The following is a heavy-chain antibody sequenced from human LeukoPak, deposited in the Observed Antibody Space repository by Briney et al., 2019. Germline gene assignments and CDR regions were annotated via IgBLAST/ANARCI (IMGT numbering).Heavy chain of an antibody. CDR3: ARASSSGSLVD. Sequence: SETLSLTCTVSGGSISSSSYYWGWIRQPPGKGLEWIGRIYTSGSTNYNPSLKSRVTISVDTSKNQFSLKLSSVTAADTAVYYCARASSSGSLVDWGQGTLVTVSS. CDR2: IYTSGST. V-gene: IGHV4-39*07. D-gene: IGHD1-26*01. CDR1: GGSISSSSYY. J-gene: IGHJ4*02.